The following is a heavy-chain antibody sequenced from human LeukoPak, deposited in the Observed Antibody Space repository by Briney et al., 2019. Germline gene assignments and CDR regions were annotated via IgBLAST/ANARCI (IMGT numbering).Heavy chain of an antibody. CDR1: GFTFSSYG. CDR3: AKNRKSHPNRFDP. D-gene: IGHD1-14*01. V-gene: IGHV3-30*18. Sequence: GGSLRLSCAASGFTFSSYGMHWVRQAPGKGQEWVAIISYDGSYKYYADSVKGRFTISRDNSKNTLYLQMNSLRTEDTAVYYCAKNRKSHPNRFDPLGQGNLVTVSS. CDR2: ISYDGSYK. J-gene: IGHJ5*01.